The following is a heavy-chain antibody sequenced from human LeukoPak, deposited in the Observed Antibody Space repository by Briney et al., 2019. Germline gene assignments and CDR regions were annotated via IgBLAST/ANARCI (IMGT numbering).Heavy chain of an antibody. CDR3: ATGWTSYYFDY. CDR1: GYTFTSNG. CDR2: VSAYNGNT. J-gene: IGHJ4*02. V-gene: IGHV1-18*01. Sequence: GASVKVSCKSSGYTFTSNGISWVRQAPGQGLEWMGWVSAYNGNTNYAQKLQGRVTMTTDTSTSTAYMELRSLRSDDTAVYYCATGWTSYYFDYWGQGTLVTVSS. D-gene: IGHD1-14*01.